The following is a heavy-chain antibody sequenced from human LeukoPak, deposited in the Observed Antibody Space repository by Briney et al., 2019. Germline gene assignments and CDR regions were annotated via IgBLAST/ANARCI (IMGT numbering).Heavy chain of an antibody. D-gene: IGHD3-3*01. CDR3: TTDRGLLYDFWSLNRAFDY. Sequence: GGSLRLSCAASGFTFSSAWMSWVRQAPGKGLEWVGRIKSKADGGTTDYAAPVKGRFTISRDDSKSTLYLQMNSLKTEDTAVYYCTTDRGLLYDFWSLNRAFDYWGQGTLVTVSS. J-gene: IGHJ4*02. CDR1: GFTFSSAW. V-gene: IGHV3-15*01. CDR2: IKSKADGGTT.